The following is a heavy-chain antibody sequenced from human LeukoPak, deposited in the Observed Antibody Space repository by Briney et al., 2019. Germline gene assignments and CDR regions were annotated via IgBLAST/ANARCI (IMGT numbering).Heavy chain of an antibody. D-gene: IGHD6-13*01. CDR2: ISAYNGNA. V-gene: IGHV1-18*01. CDR3: ARAFFDWYSSPWRPYYFDY. CDR1: GYTSTSYG. J-gene: IGHJ4*02. Sequence: ASLKVSSTPSGYTSTSYGTSSVRHTPAQGVGCMGWISAYNGNANYAQKLKGRVTMTTDTSTSTACMELRSLRSDDAAVYYCARAFFDWYSSPWRPYYFDYWGQGTLVTVSS.